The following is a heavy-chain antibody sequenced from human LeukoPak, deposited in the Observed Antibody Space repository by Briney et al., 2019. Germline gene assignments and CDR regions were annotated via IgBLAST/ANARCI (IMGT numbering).Heavy chain of an antibody. D-gene: IGHD3-22*01. V-gene: IGHV4-59*12. CDR3: ARLRDSSGYYFSYYYYGMDV. Sequence: SETLSLTCTVSGGSINSYYWSWIRQPPGKGLEWIGYIYYSGSTNYNPSLKSRVTISVDTSKNQFSLKLSSVTAADTAVYYCARLRDSSGYYFSYYYYGMDVWGQGTTVTVSS. J-gene: IGHJ6*02. CDR1: GGSINSYY. CDR2: IYYSGST.